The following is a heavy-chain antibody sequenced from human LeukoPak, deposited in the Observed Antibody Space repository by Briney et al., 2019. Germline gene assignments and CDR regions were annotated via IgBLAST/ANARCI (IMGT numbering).Heavy chain of an antibody. Sequence: PGGSLRLSCAASGFTFTDYSINWVRQAPGKGLDWVAVLSYDGSKTSYADSVKGRFTISRDNSKNTLFLQMNSLRPEDTAIYYCAKDRNNWYYFDFWGQGTLVTVSS. D-gene: IGHD1-1*01. J-gene: IGHJ4*02. V-gene: IGHV3-30*18. CDR3: AKDRNNWYYFDF. CDR2: LSYDGSKT. CDR1: GFTFTDYS.